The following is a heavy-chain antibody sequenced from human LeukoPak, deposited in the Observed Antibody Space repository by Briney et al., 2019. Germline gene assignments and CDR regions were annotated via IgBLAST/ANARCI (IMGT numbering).Heavy chain of an antibody. CDR3: AKGSDYGDFLFDY. CDR2: ISSNGGGP. V-gene: IGHV3-64*04. CDR1: GFTFSSYA. D-gene: IGHD4-17*01. J-gene: IGHJ4*02. Sequence: GGSLRLSCSASGFTFSSYAMHWVRQAPGKGLEYVSAISSNGGGPYYADSVKGRFTISRDNSKNTLYLQMNSLRAEDTAVYYCAKGSDYGDFLFDYWGQGTLVTVSS.